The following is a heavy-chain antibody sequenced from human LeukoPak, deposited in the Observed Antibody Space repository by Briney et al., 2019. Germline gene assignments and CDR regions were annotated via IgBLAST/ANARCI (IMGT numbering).Heavy chain of an antibody. D-gene: IGHD2-2*01. CDR1: GLTFSSYG. J-gene: IGHJ4*02. CDR3: AKDYSLVPAATIDY. V-gene: IGHV3-30*02. CDR2: IRYDGSNK. Sequence: PGGSLRLSCAASGLTFSSYGMHWVRQAPGKGLEWVAFIRYDGSNKYYADSVKGRFTISRDNSKNTLYLQMNSLRAEDTAVYYCAKDYSLVPAATIDYWGQGTLVTVSS.